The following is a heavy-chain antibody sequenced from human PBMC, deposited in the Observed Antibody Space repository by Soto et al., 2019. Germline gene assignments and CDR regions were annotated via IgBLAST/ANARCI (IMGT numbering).Heavy chain of an antibody. CDR3: VEGWNDF. CDR2: IKSKSDGGAR. D-gene: IGHD1-1*01. V-gene: IGHV3-15*01. CDR1: GFMFSSAW. J-gene: IGHJ4*02. Sequence: EVQVVESGGDLVKPGGSLRLSCVTSGFMFSSAWMSWVRQAPGKGLEWVGRIKSKSDGGARDYAAPVKGRFSISRDDSKNTMYLQMNSLRAEDTAVYYCVEGWNDFWGQGTLVTVSS.